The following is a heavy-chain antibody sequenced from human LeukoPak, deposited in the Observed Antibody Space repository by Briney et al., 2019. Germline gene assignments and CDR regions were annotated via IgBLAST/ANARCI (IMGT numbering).Heavy chain of an antibody. V-gene: IGHV1-58*01. CDR3: AADLSNPRMGASYLDS. Sequence: ASVKVSFTASGFTSTNFAVQWVRQARGQRLEWIGWIIVGSGATKCAQDFQERVTITRDLSTSTLYMELRSLTSEDTAVYYCAADLSNPRMGASYLDSWGQGTLVTVSS. J-gene: IGHJ4*02. CDR1: GFTSTNFA. D-gene: IGHD3-16*01. CDR2: IIVGSGAT.